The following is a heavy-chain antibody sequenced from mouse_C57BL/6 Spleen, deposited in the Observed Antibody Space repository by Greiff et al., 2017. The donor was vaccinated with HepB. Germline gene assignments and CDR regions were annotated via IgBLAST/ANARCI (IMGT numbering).Heavy chain of an antibody. CDR3: ARGGYGSPYFDY. D-gene: IGHD1-1*01. V-gene: IGHV3-6*01. J-gene: IGHJ2*01. Sequence: EVQLQQSGPGLVKPSQSLSLTCSVTGYSITSGYYWNWIRQFPGNKLEWMGYISYDGSNNYNPSLKNRISITRDTSKNQFFLQLNSVTTEDTATYYCARGGYGSPYFDYWGQGTTLTVSS. CDR2: ISYDGSN. CDR1: GYSITSGYY.